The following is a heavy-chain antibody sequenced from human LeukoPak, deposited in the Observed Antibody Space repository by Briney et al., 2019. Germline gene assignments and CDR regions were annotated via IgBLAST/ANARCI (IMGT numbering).Heavy chain of an antibody. CDR2: IYYSGST. Sequence: SETLSLTCTVSGGSISSYYWSWIRQPPGKGLEWIGYIYYSGSTNYNPSLKSRVTISVDMSKNQFSLKLSSVTAADTAVYYCARSYDSSYDAFDIWGQGTMVTVSS. D-gene: IGHD3-22*01. CDR3: ARSYDSSYDAFDI. CDR1: GGSISSYY. J-gene: IGHJ3*02. V-gene: IGHV4-59*01.